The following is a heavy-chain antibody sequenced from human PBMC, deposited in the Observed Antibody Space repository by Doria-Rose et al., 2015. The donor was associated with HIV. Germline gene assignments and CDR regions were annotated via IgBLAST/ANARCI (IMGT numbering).Heavy chain of an antibody. V-gene: IGHV4-34*01. J-gene: IGHJ1*01. CDR3: ARGPSDFGDYVAFQH. D-gene: IGHD4-17*01. Sequence: PGKGLEWIGEINHVGSTNYNPSLKSRVTISLDMSKNQFSLKVTSVTAADTAVYYCARGPSDFGDYVAFQHWGQGTLGTVSS. CDR2: INHVGST.